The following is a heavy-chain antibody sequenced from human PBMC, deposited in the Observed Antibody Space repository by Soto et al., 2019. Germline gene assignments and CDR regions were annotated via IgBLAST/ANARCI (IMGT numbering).Heavy chain of an antibody. Sequence: QGQLQESGPGLVKPSETMSLTCTDYGGSISSYYWSWIRQPPGKGLECIGYIYYSGSTNYNPSLKSRVTISVDTSKNQFSLKLSSVTAADTAVYYCARRYGGAFDIWGQGTMVTVSS. V-gene: IGHV4-59*08. CDR2: IYYSGST. J-gene: IGHJ3*02. CDR3: ARRYGGAFDI. CDR1: GGSISSYY. D-gene: IGHD3-10*01.